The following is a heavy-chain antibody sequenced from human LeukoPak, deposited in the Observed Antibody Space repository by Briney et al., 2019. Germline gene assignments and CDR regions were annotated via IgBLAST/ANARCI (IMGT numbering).Heavy chain of an antibody. Sequence: GGSLRLSCAASGFTFDDYAMHWVRQAPGKGLEWVSGISWNSGSIGYADSVKGRFTISRYNAKNSLYLQMNSLRAEDMALYYCAKDSGGSGYFYFQHWGQGTLVTVSS. V-gene: IGHV3-9*03. CDR1: GFTFDDYA. CDR3: AKDSGGSGYFYFQH. J-gene: IGHJ1*01. D-gene: IGHD3-3*01. CDR2: ISWNSGSI.